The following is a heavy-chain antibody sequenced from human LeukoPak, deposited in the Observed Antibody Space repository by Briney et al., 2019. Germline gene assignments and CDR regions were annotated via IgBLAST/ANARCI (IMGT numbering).Heavy chain of an antibody. V-gene: IGHV3-9*01. Sequence: GGSLRLSCAASGFTFDDYAMHWVRQVPGKGLEWVSGISWNSGSIGYADSVKGRFTISRDNAKNSLYLQMNSLRAEDTALYYCAKDGGSRDYYLDYWGQGTLVTVSS. J-gene: IGHJ4*02. CDR2: ISWNSGSI. CDR3: AKDGGSRDYYLDY. CDR1: GFTFDDYA. D-gene: IGHD2-15*01.